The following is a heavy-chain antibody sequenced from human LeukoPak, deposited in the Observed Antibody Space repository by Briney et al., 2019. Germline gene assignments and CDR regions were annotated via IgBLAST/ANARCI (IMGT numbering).Heavy chain of an antibody. J-gene: IGHJ5*02. Sequence: GGSLRLSCVASGFTFSSYSLHWVRQAPGKGLEWVGFIRCKAYGGTTEYAASVKGRFTISRDDSKSIAYLQMNSLKTEDTAVYYCTRAEYYYDSSGYYLSDNWFDPWGQGTLVTVSS. CDR1: GFTFSSYS. V-gene: IGHV3-49*04. CDR2: IRCKAYGGTT. D-gene: IGHD3-22*01. CDR3: TRAEYYYDSSGYYLSDNWFDP.